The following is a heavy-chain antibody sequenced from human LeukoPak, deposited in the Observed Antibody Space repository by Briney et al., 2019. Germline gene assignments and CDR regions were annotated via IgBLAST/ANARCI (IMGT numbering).Heavy chain of an antibody. D-gene: IGHD2-15*01. CDR2: IYSGGST. J-gene: IGHJ4*02. Sequence: PGGSLRLSCAASGLTFSSSWMSWVRQAPRKGLEWVSVIYSGGSTYYADSVKGRFTISRDNSKNTLYLQMNSLRAEDTAVYYCARSPSRYCSGGSCSRDLYFDYWGQGTLVTVSS. CDR3: ARSPSRYCSGGSCSRDLYFDY. CDR1: GLTFSSSW. V-gene: IGHV3-53*01.